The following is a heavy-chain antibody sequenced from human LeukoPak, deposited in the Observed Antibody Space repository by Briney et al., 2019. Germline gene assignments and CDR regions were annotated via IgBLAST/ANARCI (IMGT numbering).Heavy chain of an antibody. CDR3: ARDPRTYYFDY. V-gene: IGHV3-7*01. Sequence: GGSLRLSCAASGFTSSSYWMSWVRQAPGKGLEWVANIKQDGSEKYYVDSVKGRFTISRDNAKNSLYLQMNSLRAEDTAVYYCARDPRTYYFDYWGQGTLVTVSS. CDR2: IKQDGSEK. D-gene: IGHD1-14*01. J-gene: IGHJ4*02. CDR1: GFTSSSYW.